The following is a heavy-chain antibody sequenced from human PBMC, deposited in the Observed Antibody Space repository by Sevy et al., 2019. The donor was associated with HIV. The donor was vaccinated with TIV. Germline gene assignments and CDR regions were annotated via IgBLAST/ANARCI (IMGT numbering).Heavy chain of an antibody. CDR3: TRVEGAADWGMDV. CDR1: GFTFGGYT. J-gene: IGHJ6*02. D-gene: IGHD1-26*01. Sequence: GGSLRLSCTASGFTFGGYTMSWVRQAPGKGLEWVAFIRGKPYVGTTEYAASVKGRFTISRDDSKSIACLQMNSLNTEDTAVYYCTRVEGAADWGMDVWGQGTTVTVSS. CDR2: IRGKPYVGTT. V-gene: IGHV3-49*04.